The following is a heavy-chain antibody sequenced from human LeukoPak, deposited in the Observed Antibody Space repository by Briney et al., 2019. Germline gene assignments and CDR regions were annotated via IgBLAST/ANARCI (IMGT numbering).Heavy chain of an antibody. J-gene: IGHJ4*02. V-gene: IGHV4-59*01. D-gene: IGHD3-9*01. CDR2: IYYRGST. Sequence: PSETLSLTCTVSGGSISSYYWSWLRQPPGKGLEWIGYIYYRGSTNYNPSLKSRVTISVDTSENQFSLKPSSVTAEDTAVYYCARATTYDILTGYSDYWGQGTLVTVSS. CDR3: ARATTYDILTGYSDY. CDR1: GGSISSYY.